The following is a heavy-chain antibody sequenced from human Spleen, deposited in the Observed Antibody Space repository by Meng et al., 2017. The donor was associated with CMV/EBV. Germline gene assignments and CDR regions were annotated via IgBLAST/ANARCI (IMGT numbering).Heavy chain of an antibody. J-gene: IGHJ4*02. CDR1: GFTFSGYW. CDR2: IKQDGSEK. D-gene: IGHD3-10*01. Sequence: GESLKISCAASGFTFSGYWMTWVRQTPGKGLEWVANIKQDGSEKYYVDAVKGRFTISRDNAKNSLYLQMNSLRAEDTALYYCVKLFDYWGQGALVTVSS. V-gene: IGHV3-7*01. CDR3: VKLFDY.